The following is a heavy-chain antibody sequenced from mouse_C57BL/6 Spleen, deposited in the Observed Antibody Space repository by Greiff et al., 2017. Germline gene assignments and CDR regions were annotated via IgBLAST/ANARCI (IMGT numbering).Heavy chain of an antibody. Sequence: QVQLQQPGTELVKPGASVKLSCKASGYTFTSYWMHWVKQRPGQGLEWIGNINPSNGGTNYNEKFKSKATLTVDKSSSTAYMQLSSLTSEDSAVDYWASPTVVAHWYFDVWGTGTTVTVSS. CDR2: INPSNGGT. D-gene: IGHD1-1*01. CDR3: ASPTVVAHWYFDV. J-gene: IGHJ1*03. CDR1: GYTFTSYW. V-gene: IGHV1-53*01.